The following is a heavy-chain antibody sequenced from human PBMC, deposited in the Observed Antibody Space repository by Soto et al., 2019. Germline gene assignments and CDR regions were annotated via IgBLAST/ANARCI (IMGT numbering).Heavy chain of an antibody. V-gene: IGHV4-31*03. Sequence: SETLSLTCTVSGGSISSGGYYWTWIRQHPGKGLEWIGYIYYSGSTYYNPSLKSRITISVDTSKNQFSLNLSSVTAADTAVYYCARDRSGTYFYDYWGPGTLVPVSS. CDR1: GGSISSGGYY. D-gene: IGHD1-26*01. J-gene: IGHJ4*02. CDR2: IYYSGST. CDR3: ARDRSGTYFYDY.